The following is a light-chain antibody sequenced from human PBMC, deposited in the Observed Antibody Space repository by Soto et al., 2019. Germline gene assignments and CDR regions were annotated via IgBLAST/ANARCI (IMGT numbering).Light chain of an antibody. CDR3: QQRSNWPLLT. Sequence: EIVLTQSPATLSLSPGERATLSSRASQSVSSYLAWYQQTPGQAPRLLIYDASNRATGIPAMFSGSGSGTVFTLAISSLEPEDFAVYYGQQRSNWPLLTFGGGTKVEIK. V-gene: IGKV3-11*01. J-gene: IGKJ4*01. CDR1: QSVSSY. CDR2: DAS.